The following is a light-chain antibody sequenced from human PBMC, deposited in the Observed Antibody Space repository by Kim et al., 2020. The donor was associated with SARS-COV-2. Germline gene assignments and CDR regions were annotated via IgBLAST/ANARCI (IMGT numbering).Light chain of an antibody. CDR2: GKN. V-gene: IGLV3-19*01. Sequence: SSELTQDPAVSVALGQTVRITCQGDSLKTYYATWYQQKPGQAPIVVIYGKNNRPSGIPDRFPGSSSGNTASLTVTGAQAGDEADYYCNSRDNSGDHVVFG. CDR1: SLKTYY. J-gene: IGLJ2*01. CDR3: NSRDNSGDHVV.